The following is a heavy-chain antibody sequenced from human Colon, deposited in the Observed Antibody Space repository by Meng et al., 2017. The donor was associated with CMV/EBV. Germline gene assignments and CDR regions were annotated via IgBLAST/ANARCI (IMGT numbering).Heavy chain of an antibody. CDR1: GFPFNTYA. V-gene: IGHV3-23*01. Sequence: QLLGPGGGLGQAGGSLRLSCTASGFPFNTYAMNWVRQTPGKGLEWVSHIGGGGYTDYADSVKGRFIVSRVDSKNTLYLQMNNLRVDDTAVYYCAKDGQSYNGVYDFFDYWGQGILVTVSS. CDR3: AKDGQSYNGVYDFFDY. D-gene: IGHD5/OR15-5a*01. CDR2: IGGGGYT. J-gene: IGHJ4*02.